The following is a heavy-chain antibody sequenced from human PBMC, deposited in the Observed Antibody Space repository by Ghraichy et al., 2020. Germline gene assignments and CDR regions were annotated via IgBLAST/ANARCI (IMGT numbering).Heavy chain of an antibody. CDR1: GFTFDDYV. J-gene: IGHJ6*02. D-gene: IGHD2-15*01. Sequence: GGSLRLSCEASGFTFDDYVMFWVRQAPGKGPEWVSLISGDGSTTYYSDSVKGRFTISRDNTKKSLFLQMNSLRGDDTALYYCTKEAWRERWSRNHYYAMDVWGQGTTVIVAS. V-gene: IGHV3-43*02. CDR2: ISGDGSTT. CDR3: TKEAWRERWSRNHYYAMDV.